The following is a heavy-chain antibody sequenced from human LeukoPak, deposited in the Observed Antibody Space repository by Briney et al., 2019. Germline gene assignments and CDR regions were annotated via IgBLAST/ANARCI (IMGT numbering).Heavy chain of an antibody. D-gene: IGHD2-15*01. V-gene: IGHV3-7*01. CDR1: GFTFSTSW. J-gene: IGHJ6*03. Sequence: PGGSLRLSCVVSGFTSGFTFSTSWMAWVRQAPGKRLEWVANIKEDGGVKNYVDSVKGRFTISRDNAKNSVYLQMESLRVEDTAVYYCARDPSPYSLSCGGGSCYRPDYYYFYMDVWGKGTTVTISS. CDR2: IKEDGGVK. CDR3: ARDPSPYSLSCGGGSCYRPDYYYFYMDV.